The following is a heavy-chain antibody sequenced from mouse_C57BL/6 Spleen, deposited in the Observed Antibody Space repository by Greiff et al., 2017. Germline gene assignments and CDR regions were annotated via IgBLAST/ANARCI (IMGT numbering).Heavy chain of an antibody. V-gene: IGHV14-3*01. D-gene: IGHD1-1*01. J-gene: IGHJ1*03. CDR2: IDPANGNT. CDR1: GFNIKNTY. Sequence: VQLQQSVAELVRPGASVKLSCTASGFNIKNTYMHWVKQRPEQGLEWIGRIDPANGNTKYAPKFQGKATITADTSSNTAYLQLSSLTSEDTAIYYCARPFTDSGSSYWYFYVWGTGTTVTVSS. CDR3: ARPFTDSGSSYWYFYV.